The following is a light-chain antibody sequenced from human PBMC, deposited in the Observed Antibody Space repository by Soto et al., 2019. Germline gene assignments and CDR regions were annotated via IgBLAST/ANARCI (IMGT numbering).Light chain of an antibody. V-gene: IGKV3-20*01. CDR3: QQYGSSPET. CDR2: GAS. J-gene: IGKJ1*01. Sequence: EMVLTQSPDTLSLSPGERATLSCRASQTVSSNFLAWYQQRPGQAPRLLIYGASSRAADIPDRFSGSGSGTDFSLTISRLEPEDFAVYYCQQYGSSPETFGQGTKVDI. CDR1: QTVSSNF.